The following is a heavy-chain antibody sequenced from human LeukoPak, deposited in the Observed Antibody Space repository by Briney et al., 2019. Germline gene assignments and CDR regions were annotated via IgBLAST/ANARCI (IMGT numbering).Heavy chain of an antibody. J-gene: IGHJ4*02. CDR1: GGSISSGGYS. V-gene: IGHV4-30-2*01. Sequence: SQTLSLTCAVSGGSISSGGYSWSWIRQPPGKGLEWIGYIYHSGSTYYNPSLKSRVTISVDRSKNQFSLKLSSVTAADTAVYYCARDLERNYYGSGSYYFHDYWGQGTLVTVSS. D-gene: IGHD3-10*01. CDR2: IYHSGST. CDR3: ARDLERNYYGSGSYYFHDY.